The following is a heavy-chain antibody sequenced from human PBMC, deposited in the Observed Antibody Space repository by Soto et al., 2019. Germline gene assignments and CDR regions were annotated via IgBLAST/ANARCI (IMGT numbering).Heavy chain of an antibody. CDR3: ARQPSRRTVASNGRSNWFDP. J-gene: IGHJ5*02. CDR1: GASISSITHF. D-gene: IGHD2-8*01. V-gene: IGHV4-39*01. Sequence: QLQLRESGPGLVKPSETLSLTCTVSGASISSITHFWGWVRPSPGKGLDWIGNVYHTGTTNYNPSLKNRATISVDTYKDQFSLQLTSVTAADTAVYYCARQPSRRTVASNGRSNWFDPWGPGPLVIVS. CDR2: VYHTGTT.